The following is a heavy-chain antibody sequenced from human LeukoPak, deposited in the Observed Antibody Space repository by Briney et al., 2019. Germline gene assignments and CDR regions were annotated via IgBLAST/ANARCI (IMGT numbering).Heavy chain of an antibody. D-gene: IGHD6-13*01. J-gene: IGHJ4*02. CDR2: MNPNSGDT. CDR3: ARGPPGSSSSDY. CDR1: GYTFSSYD. V-gene: IGHV1-8*01. Sequence: VASVTVSCKASGYTFSSYDINWVRQAPGQGLEWIGWMNPNSGDTGYAQKFQDRVTMTKNTSINTAYMELSSLRSEDTGVYYCARGPPGSSSSDYWGQGTLVT.